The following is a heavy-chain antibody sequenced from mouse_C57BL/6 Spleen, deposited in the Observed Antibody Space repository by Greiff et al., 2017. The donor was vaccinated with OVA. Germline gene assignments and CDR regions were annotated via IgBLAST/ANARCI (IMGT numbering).Heavy chain of an antibody. CDR3: ASRMITTSYWYVDV. CDR1: GYTFTSYG. Sequence: QVQLQQSGAELARPGASVKLSCKASGYTFTSYGISWVKQRTGQGLEWIGEIYPRSGNTYYTEKFKGKATLTADTSSSTAYMELRSLTAEDYAVYFFASRMITTSYWYVDVWGTGTTVTVAA. D-gene: IGHD2-4*01. CDR2: IYPRSGNT. V-gene: IGHV1-81*01. J-gene: IGHJ1*03.